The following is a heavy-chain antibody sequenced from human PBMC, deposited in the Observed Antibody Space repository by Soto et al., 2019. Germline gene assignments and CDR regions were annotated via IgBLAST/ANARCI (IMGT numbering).Heavy chain of an antibody. D-gene: IGHD3-22*01. Sequence: GSLRLSCAASGFTFSTYGMHWVRQAPGKGLEWVAVIWSDGSYKFHEDSVKGRYTISRDDSKDTMYLQMNSLRAEDTAVFYCARDPPYDTSGHYSLDYWGQGTLVTVSS. CDR3: ARDPPYDTSGHYSLDY. V-gene: IGHV3-33*01. CDR1: GFTFSTYG. CDR2: IWSDGSYK. J-gene: IGHJ4*02.